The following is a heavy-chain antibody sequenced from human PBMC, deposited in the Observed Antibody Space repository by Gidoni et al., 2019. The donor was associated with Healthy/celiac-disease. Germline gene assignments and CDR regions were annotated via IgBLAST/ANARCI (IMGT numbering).Heavy chain of an antibody. CDR1: SSYG. CDR3: ASSPRRAAAGTSHYYYGMDV. V-gene: IGHV3-33*01. D-gene: IGHD6-13*01. CDR2: IWYDGSNK. Sequence: SSYGMHWVRQAPGKGLEWVAVIWYDGSNKYYADSVKGRFTISRDNSKNTLYLQMNSLRAEDTAVYYCASSPRRAAAGTSHYYYGMDVWGQGTTVTVSS. J-gene: IGHJ6*02.